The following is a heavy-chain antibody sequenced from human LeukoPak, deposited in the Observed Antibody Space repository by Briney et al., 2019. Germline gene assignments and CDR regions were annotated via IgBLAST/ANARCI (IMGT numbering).Heavy chain of an antibody. CDR2: ISSSSSYI. Sequence: GGSLRLSCAASGFTFSSYSMNWVRQAPGKGLEWVSSISSSSSYIYYGDSVKGRFTISRDNAKNSLYLQMNSLRAEDTAVYYCARGEGIFDYWGQGTLVTVSS. D-gene: IGHD3-16*01. V-gene: IGHV3-21*01. J-gene: IGHJ4*02. CDR3: ARGEGIFDY. CDR1: GFTFSSYS.